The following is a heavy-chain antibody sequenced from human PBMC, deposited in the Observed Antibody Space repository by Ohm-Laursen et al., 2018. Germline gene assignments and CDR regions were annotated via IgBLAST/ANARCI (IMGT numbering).Heavy chain of an antibody. CDR2: INHSGST. D-gene: IGHD3-22*01. CDR1: GGSFSGYY. V-gene: IGHV4-34*01. Sequence: SDTLSLTCAVYGGSFSGYYWSWIRQPPGKGLEWIGEINHSGSTNYSPSLKSRVTISVDTSKNQFSLKLSSVTAADTAVYYCARVLARYYDSSGYGYWGQGTLVTVSS. J-gene: IGHJ4*02. CDR3: ARVLARYYDSSGYGY.